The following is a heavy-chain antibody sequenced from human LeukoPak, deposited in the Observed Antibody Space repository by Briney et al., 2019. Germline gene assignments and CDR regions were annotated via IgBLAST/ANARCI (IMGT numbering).Heavy chain of an antibody. D-gene: IGHD6-19*01. V-gene: IGHV4-34*01. CDR1: GGSFSGYY. CDR3: ARAGEQWLVPLRKGYFDY. CDR2: INHSGST. Sequence: SETLSLTCAVYGGSFSGYYWSWIRQPPGKGLEWIGEINHSGSTNYNPSLKSRVTISVDTSKNQFSLKLSSVTAADTAVYYCARAGEQWLVPLRKGYFDYWGQGTLVTVSS. J-gene: IGHJ4*02.